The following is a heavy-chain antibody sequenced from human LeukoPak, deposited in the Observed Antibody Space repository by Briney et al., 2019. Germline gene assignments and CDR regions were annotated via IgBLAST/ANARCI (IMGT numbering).Heavy chain of an antibody. Sequence: GASVKVSCKASGYTFTSYAMHWVRQAPGQRLEWMGWINAGNGNTKYSQKFQGRVTITRATSASTAYMELSSLRSEDTAVYYCARLGAATRRFDYWGQGTLVTVSS. V-gene: IGHV1-3*01. CDR3: ARLGAATRRFDY. J-gene: IGHJ4*02. CDR1: GYTFTSYA. CDR2: INAGNGNT. D-gene: IGHD2-15*01.